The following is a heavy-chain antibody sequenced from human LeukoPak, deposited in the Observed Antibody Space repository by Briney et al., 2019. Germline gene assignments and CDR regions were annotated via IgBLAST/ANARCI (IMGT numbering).Heavy chain of an antibody. CDR1: GGSISSYY. CDR2: IYYSGST. Sequence: SETLSLTCTVSGGSISSYYWSWIRQPPGKGLEWIGYIYYSGSTNYNPSVKGRFTISVDTSKNQFSLKLSAVTAADTAVYYCARDGWNYDILPGYHIWYFDLWGRGTLVTVSS. CDR3: ARDGWNYDILPGYHIWYFDL. J-gene: IGHJ2*01. V-gene: IGHV4-59*01. D-gene: IGHD3-9*01.